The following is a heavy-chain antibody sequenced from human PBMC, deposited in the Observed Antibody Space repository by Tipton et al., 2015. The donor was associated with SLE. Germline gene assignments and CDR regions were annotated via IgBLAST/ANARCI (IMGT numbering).Heavy chain of an antibody. CDR2: IRYDGSNK. J-gene: IGHJ5*02. V-gene: IGHV3-30*02. Sequence: FLRLSCAASGFTFSSYGMHWVRQAPGKGLEWVAFIRYDGSNKYYADSVKGRFTISRDNSKNTLYLQMDSLTVEDTAVYYCARDLSGRFDPWGQGTPVTVSS. CDR3: ARDLSGRFDP. CDR1: GFTFSSYG.